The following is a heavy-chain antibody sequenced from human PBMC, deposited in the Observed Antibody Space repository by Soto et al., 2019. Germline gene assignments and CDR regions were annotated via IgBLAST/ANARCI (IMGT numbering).Heavy chain of an antibody. CDR2: IDYSWTT. D-gene: IGHD7-27*01. V-gene: IGHV4-39*01. Sequence: QLQLQESGPGLVKPSETLSLTCTVSGGSISSSSYHWGWIRQPPGKGLDWIGSIDYSWTTYYNASLSSRVPISAYKSKNQFSLKLTSLTAADTALYYCARRTNLAGGWFDSWGQGALVTVSS. CDR1: GGSISSSSYH. CDR3: ARRTNLAGGWFDS. J-gene: IGHJ5*01.